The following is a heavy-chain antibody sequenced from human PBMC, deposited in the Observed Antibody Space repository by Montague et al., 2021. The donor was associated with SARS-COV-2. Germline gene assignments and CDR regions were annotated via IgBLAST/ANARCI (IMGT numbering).Heavy chain of an antibody. CDR3: ARSRANVPSRPGFDY. Sequence: SETLSLTCTVSGDSVASGNFYWSWIRQPPGKGLEWIGYMYYTGHTNYNPSLESRVTMPVDPSKNQFSLTLTSVTAADTAVYCCARSRANVPSRPGFDYWGQGALVTVSS. D-gene: IGHD6-6*01. CDR1: GDSVASGNFY. V-gene: IGHV4-61*01. CDR2: MYYTGHT. J-gene: IGHJ4*02.